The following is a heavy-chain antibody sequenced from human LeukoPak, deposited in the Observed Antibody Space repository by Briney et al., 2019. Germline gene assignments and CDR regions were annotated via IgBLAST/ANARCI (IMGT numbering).Heavy chain of an antibody. Sequence: GGSLRLSCAASGFTFSSYAMSWVRQAPGKGLEWVSAISGSGGSTYYADSVKGRFTISRDNSKNTLYLQMNSLRAEDTAVYYCAIFYDSSGYYMVDYWGQGTLVTVSS. V-gene: IGHV3-23*01. D-gene: IGHD3-22*01. CDR3: AIFYDSSGYYMVDY. J-gene: IGHJ4*02. CDR1: GFTFSSYA. CDR2: ISGSGGST.